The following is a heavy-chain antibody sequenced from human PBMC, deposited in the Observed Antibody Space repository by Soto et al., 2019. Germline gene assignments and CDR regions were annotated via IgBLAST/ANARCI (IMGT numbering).Heavy chain of an antibody. D-gene: IGHD6-6*01. CDR3: ARDREYSGSSFYFDY. J-gene: IGHJ4*02. Sequence: QVQLQESGPGLVKPSQTLSLPCTVSGGSISSGGYYWSWIRQHPGTVLEWIGYIYYSGSTYYNPYAPSRVTNSVDTSKNQVPVNLSAVTAANTAVYYCARDREYSGSSFYFDYWGQRTLVTVSS. V-gene: IGHV4-31*03. CDR2: IYYSGST. CDR1: GGSISSGGYY.